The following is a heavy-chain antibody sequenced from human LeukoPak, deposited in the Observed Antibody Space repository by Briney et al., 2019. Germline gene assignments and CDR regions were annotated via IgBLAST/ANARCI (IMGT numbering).Heavy chain of an antibody. Sequence: SETLSLTCTVSGGSISGYYWSWIRQPPGKGLEWIGEINHSGSTNYNPSLKSRVTISVDTSKNQFSLKLSSVTAADTAVYYCARKPLMDDYFDYWGQGTLVTVSS. D-gene: IGHD3-10*01. CDR2: INHSGST. V-gene: IGHV4-34*01. CDR3: ARKPLMDDYFDY. J-gene: IGHJ4*02. CDR1: GGSISGYY.